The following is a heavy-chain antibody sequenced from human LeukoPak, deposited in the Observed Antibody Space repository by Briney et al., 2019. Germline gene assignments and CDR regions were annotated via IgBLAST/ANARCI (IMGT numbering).Heavy chain of an antibody. J-gene: IGHJ4*02. CDR2: IYSGTT. V-gene: IGHV4-61*02. Sequence: SQTLSLTCTVSGGSISSGDYYWNWIRQPAGKGLEWIGRIYSGTTNYNPSLKSRVSISVDTSKNQFSLKMTSVTAADTAVYYCASLGSRDFWGQGTLVTISS. CDR3: ASLGSRDF. D-gene: IGHD3-10*01. CDR1: GGSISSGDYY.